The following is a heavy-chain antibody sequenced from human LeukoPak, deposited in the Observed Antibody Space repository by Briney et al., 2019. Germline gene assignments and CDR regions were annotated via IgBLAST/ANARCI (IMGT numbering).Heavy chain of an antibody. D-gene: IGHD5-24*01. J-gene: IGHJ6*02. CDR1: GGSISSYY. CDR2: IYYSGST. V-gene: IGHV4-59*01. Sequence: PSETLSLTCTVSGGSISSYYWSWIRQPPGKGLEWIGCIYYSGSTNYNPSLKSRVTISVDTSKNQFSLKLSSVTAADTAVYYCATSEMATIEGGMDVWGQGTTVTVSS. CDR3: ATSEMATIEGGMDV.